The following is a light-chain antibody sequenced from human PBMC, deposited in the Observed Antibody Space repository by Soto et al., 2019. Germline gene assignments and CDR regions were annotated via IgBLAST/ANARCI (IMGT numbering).Light chain of an antibody. V-gene: IGKV1-5*01. J-gene: IGKJ2*01. CDR2: DAS. CDR1: RSISSW. CDR3: QQYNSYPNT. Sequence: DIQMTQSPSTLSASVGDRVTITCRASRSISSWLAWYQQKPGKAPNLLIYDASSLESGVPSRFSGSGSGTEFTLTISSLQPDDFATYYCQQYNSYPNTFGQGTILEIK.